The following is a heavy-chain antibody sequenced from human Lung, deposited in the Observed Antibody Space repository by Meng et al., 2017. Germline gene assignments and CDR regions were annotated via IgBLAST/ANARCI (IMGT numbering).Heavy chain of an antibody. CDR2: INPKSGDT. CDR1: VYNSPDYY. D-gene: IGHD6-25*01. J-gene: IGHJ4*02. CDR3: ARDEDISAAGKLFGDY. V-gene: IGHV1-2*06. Sequence: VPLGHAWGEGKNPWPPLKVPCKPSVYNSPDYYIHGVRRAPGQGLEWMGRINPKSGDTHYAQKFQARVTMTGDTSISTAYMELSGLRSDDTAMYYCARDEDISAAGKLFGDYWGQGTLVTVSS.